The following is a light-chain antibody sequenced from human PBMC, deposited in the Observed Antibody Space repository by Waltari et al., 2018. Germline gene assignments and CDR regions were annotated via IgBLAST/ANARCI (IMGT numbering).Light chain of an antibody. CDR3: QTGGHGTWV. CDR1: SGHSSNI. V-gene: IGLV4-69*01. J-gene: IGLJ3*02. CDR2: VNSDGSH. Sequence: QLVLTQSPSASASLGASVKLTCTLSSGHSSNIVAWLQQQPEKGPRFLMKVNSDGSHSKGDEIPDRFSGSSSGAERYLTISSVQSEDEADYYCQTGGHGTWVFGGGNKLTVL.